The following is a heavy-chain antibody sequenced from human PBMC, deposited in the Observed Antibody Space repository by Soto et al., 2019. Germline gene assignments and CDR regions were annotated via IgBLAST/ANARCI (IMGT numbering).Heavy chain of an antibody. J-gene: IGHJ6*02. CDR1: GGSFSGYY. CDR3: ARGLPGAPLGVNYYYGMDV. Sequence: SETLSLTCAVYGGSFSGYYWSWIRQPPGKGLEWIGEINHSGSTNYNPSLKSRVTISVDTSKNQFSLRLSSVTAADTAVYYCARGLPGAPLGVNYYYGMDVWGQGTTVTVSS. CDR2: INHSGST. V-gene: IGHV4-34*01. D-gene: IGHD3-16*01.